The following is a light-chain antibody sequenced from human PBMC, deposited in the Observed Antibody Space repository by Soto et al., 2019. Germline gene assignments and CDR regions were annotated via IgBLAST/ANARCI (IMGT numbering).Light chain of an antibody. J-gene: IGKJ4*01. Sequence: DIQMTQSPSSLYASVGDRVTITCRASQSISSYLNWYQQKPGKAPKLLIYAASSLQSGVPSRFSGSGSGTDFTLTISSLQPEDFATYYCQQSYGTPITFGGGTKVEIK. V-gene: IGKV1-39*01. CDR2: AAS. CDR1: QSISSY. CDR3: QQSYGTPIT.